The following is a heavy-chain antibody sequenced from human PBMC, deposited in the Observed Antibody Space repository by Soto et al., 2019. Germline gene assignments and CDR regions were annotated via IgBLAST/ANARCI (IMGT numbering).Heavy chain of an antibody. J-gene: IGHJ4*02. CDR1: GFTFSSFA. Sequence: EVQLLESGGDLVQPGGSLRLSCVASGFTFSSFAMSWVRQAPGKGLEWVSTLSGSGGDTYYADSVNGRFTISRDKSKNTLYLQMNSLRGEDTAIYYCAKVGSGWYYFDYWGQGTLVTVSS. V-gene: IGHV3-23*01. CDR2: LSGSGGDT. D-gene: IGHD6-19*01. CDR3: AKVGSGWYYFDY.